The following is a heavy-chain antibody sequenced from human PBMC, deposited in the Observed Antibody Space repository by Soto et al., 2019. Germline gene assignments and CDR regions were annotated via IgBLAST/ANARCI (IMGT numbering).Heavy chain of an antibody. V-gene: IGHV3-53*01. D-gene: IGHD2-8*01. Sequence: QAGGSLRLSCAASGFTVSSNYMTWVRQAPGKGLEWVSFIYSGGSTYYADSVKGRFTISRDNGKNTLYLQMNSLRAEDTAVYYCARGWSSGMDVWGQGTTVTVSS. CDR3: ARGWSSGMDV. CDR1: GFTVSSNY. CDR2: IYSGGST. J-gene: IGHJ6*02.